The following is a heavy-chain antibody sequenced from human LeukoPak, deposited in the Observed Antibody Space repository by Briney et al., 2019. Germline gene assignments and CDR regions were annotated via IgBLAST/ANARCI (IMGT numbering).Heavy chain of an antibody. CDR2: IVVGSGNT. J-gene: IGHJ4*02. D-gene: IGHD3-10*01. CDR3: AAIPYYGYGGIYYFDY. V-gene: IGHV1-58*02. CDR1: GFTFTSSA. Sequence: ASVKVSCKASGFTFTSSAMQWVRQARGQRLEWIGWIVVGSGNTNYAQKFQERVTITRDMSTSTAYMELSSLRSEDTAVYYCAAIPYYGYGGIYYFDYWGQGTLVTVSS.